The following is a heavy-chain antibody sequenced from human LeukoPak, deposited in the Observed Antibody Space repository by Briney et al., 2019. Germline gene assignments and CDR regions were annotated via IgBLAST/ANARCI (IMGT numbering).Heavy chain of an antibody. CDR3: TRDRFVFFDY. CDR1: GFTFGDYA. V-gene: IGHV3-49*04. J-gene: IGHJ4*02. Sequence: GGSLRLSCTASGFTFGDYAMSWVRQAPGKGLEWVGFIRSKAYGGTTEYAASVKGRFTISRDDSKSIAYLQMNSLKTEDTAVYYCTRDRFVFFDYWGQGTLVTVSS. CDR2: IRSKAYGGTT. D-gene: IGHD3-10*01.